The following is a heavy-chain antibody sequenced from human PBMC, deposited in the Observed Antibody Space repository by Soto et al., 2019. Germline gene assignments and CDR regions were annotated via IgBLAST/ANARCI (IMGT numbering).Heavy chain of an antibody. D-gene: IGHD4-4*01. Sequence: SETLSLTCTVSGDSITSYYWSWIRQPPGKGLEWVGYISYTGSTIYNPSLESRATISLDTSKNQFSLKLSSVTVADTAVYYCARQSPPMGTVTNSSFDYWGQGTLVTVSS. CDR1: GDSITSYY. CDR3: ARQSPPMGTVTNSSFDY. V-gene: IGHV4-59*08. J-gene: IGHJ4*02. CDR2: ISYTGST.